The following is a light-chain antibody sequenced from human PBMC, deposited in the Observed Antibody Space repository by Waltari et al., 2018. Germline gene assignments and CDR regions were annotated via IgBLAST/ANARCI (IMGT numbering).Light chain of an antibody. CDR1: ISDIGLFKV. V-gene: IGLV2-23*02. CDR2: EVN. Sequence: QSALTQPASVSASPGQSITVSCSGSISDIGLFKVVSWFQQYPGKPPRLLIYEVNKRPPGISDRFSDTKSGNVASLTISGLQADDEADYYCCSFTSSSTYVFGSGTTVTVL. J-gene: IGLJ1*01. CDR3: CSFTSSSTYV.